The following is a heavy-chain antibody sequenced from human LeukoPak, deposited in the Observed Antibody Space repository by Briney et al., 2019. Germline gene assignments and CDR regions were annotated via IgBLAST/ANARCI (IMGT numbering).Heavy chain of an antibody. CDR3: VRTYYYDSSGYCYVRGIDH. V-gene: IGHV3-64D*06. CDR1: GFTFSSYA. J-gene: IGHJ4*02. Sequence: GGSLRLSCSASGFTFSSYAIHWVRQAPGKGLEYVSAISSNGGSTYYADSVKGRFTVSRDNSKNTLYLQMSSLRVEDTAVYYCVRTYYYDSSGYCYVRGIDHWGQGTLVTVSS. CDR2: ISSNGGST. D-gene: IGHD3-22*01.